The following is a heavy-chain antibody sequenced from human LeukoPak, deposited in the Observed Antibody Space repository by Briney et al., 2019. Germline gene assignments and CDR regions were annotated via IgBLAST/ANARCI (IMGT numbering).Heavy chain of an antibody. Sequence: GGSLRLSCAASGFTFSSYGMHWVRQAPGKGLEWVAVISYDGSNKYYADSVKGRFTISRDNSKNTLYLQMNSLRAEDTAVYYCAFSDPGAFDIWGQGTMVTVSS. CDR1: GFTFSSYG. CDR2: ISYDGSNK. V-gene: IGHV3-30*03. J-gene: IGHJ3*02. CDR3: AFSDPGAFDI. D-gene: IGHD1-14*01.